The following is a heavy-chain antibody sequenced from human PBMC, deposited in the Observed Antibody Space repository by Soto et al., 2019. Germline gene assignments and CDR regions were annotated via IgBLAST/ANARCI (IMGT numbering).Heavy chain of an antibody. CDR3: AKYFNAYYDSSGYTPEDAFDI. CDR2: ISYDGSNK. D-gene: IGHD3-22*01. CDR1: GFTFSSYG. V-gene: IGHV3-30*18. J-gene: IGHJ3*02. Sequence: QVQLVESGGGVVQPGRSLRLSCAASGFTFSSYGMHWVRQAPGKGLEWVAVISYDGSNKYYADSVKGRFTISRDNSKNTLYLQMNSLRAEDTAVYYCAKYFNAYYDSSGYTPEDAFDIWGQGTMVTVSS.